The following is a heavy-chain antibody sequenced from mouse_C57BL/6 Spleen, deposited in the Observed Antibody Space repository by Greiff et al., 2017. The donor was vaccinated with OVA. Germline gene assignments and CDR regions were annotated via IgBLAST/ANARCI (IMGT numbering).Heavy chain of an antibody. CDR2: INPTNGGT. D-gene: IGHD3-3*01. J-gene: IGHJ2*01. CDR1: GYTFTSYW. CDR3: ARGGW. Sequence: QVQLQQPGPELVKPAASLKLSCTASGYTFTSYWMHWVHQTPAHGLEWIGNINPTNGGTNYNDQFKSKATLTVDTSSSTAYMHLSSLTSEDSAVYYCARGGWWGQGSTLTVA. V-gene: IGHV1-53*01.